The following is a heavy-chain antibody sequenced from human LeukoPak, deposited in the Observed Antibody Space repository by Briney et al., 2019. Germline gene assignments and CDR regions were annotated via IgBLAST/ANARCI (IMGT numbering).Heavy chain of an antibody. J-gene: IGHJ4*02. CDR3: ALPKYQLLPDY. D-gene: IGHD2-2*01. CDR2: ISSSSSYI. Sequence: PGGSLRLSCAASGFTFSSYSMNWVRQAPGKGLEWVSSISSSSSYIYYADSVKGRFTISRNNAKNSLYLQMNSLRAEDTAVYYCALPKYQLLPDYWGQGTLVTASS. CDR1: GFTFSSYS. V-gene: IGHV3-21*01.